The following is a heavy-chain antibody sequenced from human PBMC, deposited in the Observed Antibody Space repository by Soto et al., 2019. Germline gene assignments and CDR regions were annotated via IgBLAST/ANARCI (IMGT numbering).Heavy chain of an antibody. Sequence: QVVMVQSGAEVKKPGASVTLSCKTSGYTFTSYYVHWVRQAPGRGLVWMGLIRTDSGRPDYAPKFHGRVTMTTAPPTTTVYMKPNHLRSDDTAAYYCATAEGSAAAPGYWGQGTLITVPS. CDR3: ATAEGSAAAPGY. CDR1: GYTFTSYY. J-gene: IGHJ4*02. D-gene: IGHD2-15*01. V-gene: IGHV1-46*01. CDR2: IRTDSGRP.